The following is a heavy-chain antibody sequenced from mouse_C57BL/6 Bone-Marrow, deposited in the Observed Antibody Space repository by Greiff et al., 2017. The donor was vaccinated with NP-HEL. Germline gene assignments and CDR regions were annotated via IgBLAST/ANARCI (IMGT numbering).Heavy chain of an antibody. V-gene: IGHV5-6*01. CDR1: GFTFSSYG. J-gene: IGHJ3*01. D-gene: IGHD4-1*01. CDR2: ISSGGSYT. CDR3: AELGRGFAY. Sequence: EVQVVESGGDLVKPGGSLKLSCAASGFTFSSYGMSWVRQTPDKRLEWVATISSGGSYTYYPDSVKGRFTISRDNAKNTLYLQMSRLKSEDTAMYYCAELGRGFAYWGQGTLVTVSA.